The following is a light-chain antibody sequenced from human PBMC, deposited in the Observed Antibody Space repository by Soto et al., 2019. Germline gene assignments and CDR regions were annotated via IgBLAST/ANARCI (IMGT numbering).Light chain of an antibody. CDR2: AAS. CDR3: QQTYNTXWT. V-gene: IGKV1-39*01. Sequence: IQMNQSASSLSASVGHRVTITCRASPSISTYLNWYHQKPGKAPKLLIYAASSLQSGVPSRFSGSGSGTDFALTISSLQTEDFATYYCQQTYNTXWTFGQGTKVDIK. J-gene: IGKJ1*01. CDR1: PSISTY.